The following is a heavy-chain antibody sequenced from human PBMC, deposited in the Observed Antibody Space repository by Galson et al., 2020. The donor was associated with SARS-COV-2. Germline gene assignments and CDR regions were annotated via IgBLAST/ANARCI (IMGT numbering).Heavy chain of an antibody. CDR1: GYSFTSYW. Sequence: GESLKISCKGSGYSFTSYWIGWVRQMPGKGLEWMGIIYPGDSDTRYSPSFQGQVTISADKSISTAYLQWSSLKASDTAMYYCATSGGSGWSPYYFDYWGQGTLVTVSS. CDR2: IYPGDSDT. V-gene: IGHV5-51*01. J-gene: IGHJ4*02. D-gene: IGHD6-19*01. CDR3: ATSGGSGWSPYYFDY.